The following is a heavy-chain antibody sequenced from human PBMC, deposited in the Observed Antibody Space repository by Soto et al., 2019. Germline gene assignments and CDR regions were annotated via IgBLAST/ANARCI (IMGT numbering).Heavy chain of an antibody. CDR1: GFTFSTYA. Sequence: EVQLLESEGGLVQPEGSLRLSCAASGFTFSTYAMSWVRQAPGKGLEWVSGISGGGGTTYYADSVKGRFTISRDNSKNTVYLQVNSLRAEDTAVYYCAKDQAGAGTISRYFQDWGQGTLVTVSS. CDR3: AKDQAGAGTISRYFQD. D-gene: IGHD6-13*01. CDR2: ISGGGGTT. V-gene: IGHV3-23*01. J-gene: IGHJ1*01.